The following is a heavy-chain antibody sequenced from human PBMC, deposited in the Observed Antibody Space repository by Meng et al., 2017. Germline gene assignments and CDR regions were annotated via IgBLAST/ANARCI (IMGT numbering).Heavy chain of an antibody. CDR2: INHSGST. V-gene: IGHV4-34*01. CDR1: GGSFSGYY. J-gene: IGHJ4*02. D-gene: IGHD2-21*02. CDR3: ARVGKVVTAPLTY. Sequence: QWQLQQWGAGLFKPSATLSLTCAVDGGSFSGYYWSWIRQPPGKGLEWIGEINHSGSTNYNPSLKSRVTISVDTSKNQFSLKLSSVTAADTAVYYCARVGKVVTAPLTYWGQGTLVTVSS.